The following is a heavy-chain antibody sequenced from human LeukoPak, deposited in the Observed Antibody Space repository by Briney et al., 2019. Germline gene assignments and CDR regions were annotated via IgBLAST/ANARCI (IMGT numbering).Heavy chain of an antibody. CDR2: IGGSDGRT. J-gene: IGHJ6*03. V-gene: IGHV3-23*01. D-gene: IGHD3-22*01. CDR3: AKGSSSYDWGYMDV. CDR1: GFTFSTYA. Sequence: GGSLRLSCAASGFTFSTYAMSWVRQAPGKGLEWVSLIGGSDGRTRYADSVKGRFTISRDNSKNTLYLEMNSLRAEDTAVYCAKGSSSYDWGYMDVWGKGTTVTISS.